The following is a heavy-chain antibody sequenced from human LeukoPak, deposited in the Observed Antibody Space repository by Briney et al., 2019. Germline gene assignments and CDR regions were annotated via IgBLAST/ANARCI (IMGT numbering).Heavy chain of an antibody. CDR2: INPIYGTA. CDR1: GGTFSSYA. V-gene: IGHV1-69*13. Sequence: SVKVSCKASGGTFSSYAISWVRQAPGQGLEWMGGINPIYGTANYGQKFQGRVTITADESTSTAYMELSSLRSEDTAVHYCAGTLSSSWYYFDYWGQGTLVTVSS. D-gene: IGHD6-13*01. CDR3: AGTLSSSWYYFDY. J-gene: IGHJ4*02.